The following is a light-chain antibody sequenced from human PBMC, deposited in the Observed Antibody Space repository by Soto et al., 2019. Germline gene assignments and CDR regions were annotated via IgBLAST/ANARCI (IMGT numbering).Light chain of an antibody. Sequence: QSALTQPASVSGSPGQSITISCTGTSSDVGGYNYVSWYQQHPGKAPKFMIYDVSNRPSGVSNRFSGSKSGNTASLTISGLQADDEADYYCSSYTSSSPLVFGGGTKVTVL. CDR1: SSDVGGYNY. J-gene: IGLJ2*01. CDR2: DVS. CDR3: SSYTSSSPLV. V-gene: IGLV2-14*01.